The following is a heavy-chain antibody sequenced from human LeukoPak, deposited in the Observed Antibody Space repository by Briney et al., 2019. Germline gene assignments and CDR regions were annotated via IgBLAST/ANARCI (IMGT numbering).Heavy chain of an antibody. CDR1: GGSISSGSYY. V-gene: IGHV4-61*02. CDR3: ARETYYYYMDV. J-gene: IGHJ6*03. Sequence: SQTLSLTCTVTGGSISSGSYYWSWIRQPAGKGLEWIGRIYTSGSTNYNPSLKSRVTISVDTSKNQFSLKLSSVTAADTAVYYCARETYYYYMDVWGKGTTVTVSS. CDR2: IYTSGST.